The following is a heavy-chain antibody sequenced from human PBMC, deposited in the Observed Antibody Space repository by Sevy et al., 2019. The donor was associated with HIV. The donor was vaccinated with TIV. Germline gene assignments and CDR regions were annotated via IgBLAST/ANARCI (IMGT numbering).Heavy chain of an antibody. J-gene: IGHJ4*02. Sequence: GGSLRLSCAASGFTFSSYGMHWVRQAPGKGLERVAVISYDGSNKYYADSVKGRFTISRDNSKNTLYLQMNSLRAEDTAVYYCAKDQGGGYSYGVMDYWGQGTLVTVSS. V-gene: IGHV3-30*18. CDR3: AKDQGGGYSYGVMDY. CDR2: ISYDGSNK. D-gene: IGHD5-18*01. CDR1: GFTFSSYG.